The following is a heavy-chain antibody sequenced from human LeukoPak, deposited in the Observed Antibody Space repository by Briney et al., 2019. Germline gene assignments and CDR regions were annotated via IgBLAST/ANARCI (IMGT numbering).Heavy chain of an antibody. Sequence: SETLSLTCTVSGGSISSSSYYWGWIRQPPGKGLEWIGSMYYSGSTYYNPSLKSRVTISVDTSKNRFSLKLSSVTAADTAVYYCARRSGYYSGAFDIWGQGTMVTVSS. V-gene: IGHV4-39*01. CDR1: GGSISSSSYY. CDR2: MYYSGST. J-gene: IGHJ3*02. CDR3: ARRSGYYSGAFDI. D-gene: IGHD3-22*01.